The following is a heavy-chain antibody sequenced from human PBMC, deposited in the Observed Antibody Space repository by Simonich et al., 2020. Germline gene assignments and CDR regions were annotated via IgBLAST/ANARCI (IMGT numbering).Heavy chain of an antibody. J-gene: IGHJ5*02. V-gene: IGHV4-34*01. CDR1: GGSFSGYY. Sequence: QVQLRQWGAGLLKPSETLSLTCAVYGGSFSGYYWSWIRHPPGKGRKWIEEINHSVSTNHTPHLKSRVHIAVAPSKNQFSRKLSSVTAADTAVYYCARCGLVNYDMLTGYHNWFDPWGQGTLVTVSS. D-gene: IGHD3-9*01. CDR2: INHSVST. CDR3: ARCGLVNYDMLTGYHNWFDP.